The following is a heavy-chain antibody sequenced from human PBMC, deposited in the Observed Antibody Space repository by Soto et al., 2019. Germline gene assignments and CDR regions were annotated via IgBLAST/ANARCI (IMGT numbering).Heavy chain of an antibody. CDR1: GASISNYY. V-gene: IGHV4-4*07. J-gene: IGHJ4*02. CDR2: IYASGNT. Sequence: PSETLSLTCTVSGASISNYYWSWIRQPAGKGLEWIGRIYASGNTNYNPSLKSRVTMSVDTSKNQFSLNLNSVTAADTAVYYRARESRSAAGTVEYWGQGTLVTVSS. D-gene: IGHD6-13*01. CDR3: ARESRSAAGTVEY.